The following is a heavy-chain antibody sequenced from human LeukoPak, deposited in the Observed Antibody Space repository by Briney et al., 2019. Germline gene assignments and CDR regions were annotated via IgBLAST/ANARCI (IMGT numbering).Heavy chain of an antibody. CDR2: IYYSGST. CDR1: GGSISSYY. Sequence: SETLSLTCTVSGGSISSYYWSWTRQPPGKGLEWIGYIYYSGSTNYNPSLKSRVTISVDTSKNQFSLKLSSVTAADTAVYYCARHEDTRPYYYYYYGMDVWGQGTTVTVSS. J-gene: IGHJ6*02. CDR3: ARHEDTRPYYYYYYGMDV. V-gene: IGHV4-59*08. D-gene: IGHD2-15*01.